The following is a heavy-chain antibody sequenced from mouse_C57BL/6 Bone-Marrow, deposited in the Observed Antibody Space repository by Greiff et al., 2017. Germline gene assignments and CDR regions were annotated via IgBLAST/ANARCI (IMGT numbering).Heavy chain of an antibody. Sequence: EVMLVESGGDLVKPGGSLKLSCAASGFTFSSYGMSWVRQTPDKRLEWVATISSGGSYTYYPDSVKGRFTISRDNAKNTLYLQMSSLKSEDTAMYYCARELVFAYWDQGTLVTVSA. D-gene: IGHD4-1*01. CDR3: ARELVFAY. CDR1: GFTFSSYG. J-gene: IGHJ3*01. CDR2: ISSGGSYT. V-gene: IGHV5-6*02.